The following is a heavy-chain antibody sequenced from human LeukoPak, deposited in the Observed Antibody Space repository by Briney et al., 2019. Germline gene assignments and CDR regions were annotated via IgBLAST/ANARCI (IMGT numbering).Heavy chain of an antibody. D-gene: IGHD6-19*01. CDR3: AKPISGGLAVSADWFDP. CDR1: GFAFNFYA. Sequence: GGSLRLSCAASGFAFNFYAMTWVRQAPGKRLQWVSTINASGGNTYYAEPVRGRFTISRDNSKDTLYLQLNSLTAEDTAIYYCAKPISGGLAVSADWFDPWGQGTLVAVSS. CDR2: INASGGNT. J-gene: IGHJ5*02. V-gene: IGHV3-23*01.